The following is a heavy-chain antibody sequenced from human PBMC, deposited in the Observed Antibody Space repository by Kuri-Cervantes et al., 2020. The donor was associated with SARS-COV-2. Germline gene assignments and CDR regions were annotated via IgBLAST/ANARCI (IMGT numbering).Heavy chain of an antibody. J-gene: IGHJ4*02. CDR3: ARQCSSPDCMDYFDY. Sequence: ASVKVSCKTSGYPFSSFGIGWVRQAPGQGLEWVGWISDYNGHTNYAQKFQGRVTMTTDTSTSTAYMELRSLGYDDTAVYYCARQCSSPDCMDYFDYWGQGTLVTSPQ. V-gene: IGHV1-18*01. D-gene: IGHD2-2*01. CDR2: ISDYNGHT. CDR1: GYPFSSFG.